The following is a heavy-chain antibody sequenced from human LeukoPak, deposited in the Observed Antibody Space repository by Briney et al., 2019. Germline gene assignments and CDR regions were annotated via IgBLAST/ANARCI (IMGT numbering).Heavy chain of an antibody. J-gene: IGHJ3*02. CDR2: TYTDVNT. CDR3: ARDRYCSGGSCSLDAFDI. D-gene: IGHD2-15*01. Sequence: PGGSLTLSCAASGFTVSSIYMSWVRQAPGKGLEWVSITYTDVNTKYADSVKGRFTISRDNSQNTLSLQMNSLRAEDTAVYYCARDRYCSGGSCSLDAFDIWGQGTMVTVSS. V-gene: IGHV3-53*01. CDR1: GFTVSSIY.